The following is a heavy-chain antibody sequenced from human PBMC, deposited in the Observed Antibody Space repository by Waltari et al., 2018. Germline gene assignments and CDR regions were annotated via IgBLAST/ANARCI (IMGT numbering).Heavy chain of an antibody. D-gene: IGHD3-10*01. CDR1: GGSISSYY. Sequence: QVQLQESGPGLVKPSETLSLTCTVSGGSISSYYWSWIRQPPGKGLEWIGYIYYMCSTNYNPSLTSRVTISVDTSKNQFSLKLSSVTAADTAVYYCARVKRGSGSYSRVWWFDPWGQGTLVTVSS. CDR2: IYYMCST. J-gene: IGHJ5*02. CDR3: ARVKRGSGSYSRVWWFDP. V-gene: IGHV4-59*01.